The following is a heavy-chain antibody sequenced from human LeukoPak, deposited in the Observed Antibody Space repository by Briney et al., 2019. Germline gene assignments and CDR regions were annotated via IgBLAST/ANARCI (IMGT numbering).Heavy chain of an antibody. J-gene: IGHJ4*02. CDR2: IYPGDSDT. D-gene: IGHD5-18*01. V-gene: IGHV5-51*01. Sequence: GESLKISCQGPGYSFTTYWIAWVRQMPGKGLEWMGIIYPGDSDTRYSPSFQGQVTISADKSISTAYLQWSNLKASDTAMYYCARVPGYSYGSIDYWGQGTLVTVSS. CDR3: ARVPGYSYGSIDY. CDR1: GYSFTTYW.